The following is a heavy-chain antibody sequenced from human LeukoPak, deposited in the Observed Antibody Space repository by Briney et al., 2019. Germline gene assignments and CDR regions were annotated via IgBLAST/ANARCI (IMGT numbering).Heavy chain of an antibody. V-gene: IGHV4-34*01. Sequence: PSETLSLTCAVYGGSFSGYYWSWIRQPPGKGLEWIGEINHSGSTNYNPSLKSRVTISVDTSKNQFSLKLSSVTAADTAVYYCARLLRYFDWSPFDPWGQGTLVTVSS. CDR1: GGSFSGYY. D-gene: IGHD3-9*01. J-gene: IGHJ5*02. CDR2: INHSGST. CDR3: ARLLRYFDWSPFDP.